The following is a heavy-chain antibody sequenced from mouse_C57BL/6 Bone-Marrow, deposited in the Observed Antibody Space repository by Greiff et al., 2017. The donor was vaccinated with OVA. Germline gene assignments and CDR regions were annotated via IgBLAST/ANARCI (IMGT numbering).Heavy chain of an antibody. CDR3: AAIWSKGY. CDR2: INPSSGYT. CDR1: GYTFTSYT. J-gene: IGHJ2*01. Sequence: QVQLQQSGAELARPGASVKMSCKASGYTFTSYTMHWVKQRPGQGLEWIGYINPSSGYTKYNQKFKDKATLTADKSSSTADMQLSSLTSEDSAVYYCAAIWSKGYWGQGTTLTVSS. D-gene: IGHD1-1*02. V-gene: IGHV1-4*01.